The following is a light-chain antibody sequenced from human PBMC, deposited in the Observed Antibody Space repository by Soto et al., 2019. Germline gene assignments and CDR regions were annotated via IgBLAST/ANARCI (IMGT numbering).Light chain of an antibody. CDR2: GNR. J-gene: IGLJ3*02. CDR1: SSNLGAGYD. CDR3: QAYDYSLTASV. V-gene: IGLV1-40*01. Sequence: QSVLTQPPSVYGAPGQRVTLSCTGNSSNLGAGYDVHWYQQLPGAAPKLVIFGNRNRPSGVPERFSGSKSGTSASLAITGLQAEDEAHYYCQAYDYSLTASVFGGGTQLTVL.